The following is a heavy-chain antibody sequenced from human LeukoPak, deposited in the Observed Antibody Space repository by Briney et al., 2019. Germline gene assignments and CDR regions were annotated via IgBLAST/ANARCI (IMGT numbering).Heavy chain of an antibody. D-gene: IGHD5-18*01. CDR1: GFTFSSYW. J-gene: IGHJ4*02. Sequence: PGGSLRLSCAASGFTFSSYWMNWVGQAPGKGLEGMARINQDENEKYYVNSVKGRFTIYRDNAKKSLFLQMNSLRAEDTALYFCARVRLPPDDNSGYRPVDYWGQGALVTVSS. V-gene: IGHV3-7*03. CDR2: INQDENEK. CDR3: ARVRLPPDDNSGYRPVDY.